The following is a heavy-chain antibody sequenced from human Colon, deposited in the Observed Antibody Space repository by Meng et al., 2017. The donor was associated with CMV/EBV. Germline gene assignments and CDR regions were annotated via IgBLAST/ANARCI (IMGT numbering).Heavy chain of an antibody. Sequence: SVTVSFKASGCTFSSYTITWVRQAPGQGLEWVGRIIAILARTNHAQKFQGRVSVTADSSTNTAYMELSSLRSDDTAVYYCARGGVGKVPGYYYYGMDVWGQGTTVTVSS. V-gene: IGHV1-69*02. CDR1: GCTFSSYT. CDR3: ARGGVGKVPGYYYYGMDV. D-gene: IGHD3-10*01. CDR2: IIAILART. J-gene: IGHJ6*02.